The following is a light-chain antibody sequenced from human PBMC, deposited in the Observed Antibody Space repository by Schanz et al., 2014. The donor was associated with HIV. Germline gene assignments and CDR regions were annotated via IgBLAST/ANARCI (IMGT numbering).Light chain of an antibody. CDR3: QQYNNWPRT. CDR2: DTS. CDR1: QDVSGY. Sequence: IVLTQSPVTLSLSPGERATLSCRASQDVSGYLAWYQQKLGQPPRLLIYDTSNRATGIPARFSGRGSGTDFTLTISRLEPEDFAVYYCQQYNNWPRTFGQGTKVEIK. V-gene: IGKV3-11*01. J-gene: IGKJ1*01.